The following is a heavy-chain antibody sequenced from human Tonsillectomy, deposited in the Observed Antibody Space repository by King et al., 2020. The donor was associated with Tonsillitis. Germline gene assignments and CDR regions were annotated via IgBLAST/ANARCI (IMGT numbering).Heavy chain of an antibody. Sequence: VQLVESGGGLVQPGGSLRLSCAASGFTFSSYAMSWVRQAPGKGLEWVSAISGSGVSTYYVDSVGGRFTISRDNSKNTLYLQMNSLRAEDTAVYYCAKGFYSGYDTFDYWGQGTLVTVSS. CDR1: GFTFSSYA. D-gene: IGHD5-12*01. J-gene: IGHJ4*02. CDR3: AKGFYSGYDTFDY. CDR2: ISGSGVST. V-gene: IGHV3-23*04.